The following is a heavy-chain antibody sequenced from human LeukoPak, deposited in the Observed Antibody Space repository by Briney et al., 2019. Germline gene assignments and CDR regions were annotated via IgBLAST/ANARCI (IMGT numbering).Heavy chain of an antibody. CDR1: GGSVSSSSYY. J-gene: IGHJ1*01. CDR3: ASRYCRSSSCNPLFQH. CDR2: IYYSGST. Sequence: PSETLSLTCTVFGGSVSSSSYYWSWIRQPPGKGLEWIWTIYYSGSTYYNPSHPSLKSRVTISADTSKNQFSLRLTSVTAADTAVYYCASRYCRSSSCNPLFQHWGQGTLVSVSS. D-gene: IGHD2-2*01. V-gene: IGHV4-39*01.